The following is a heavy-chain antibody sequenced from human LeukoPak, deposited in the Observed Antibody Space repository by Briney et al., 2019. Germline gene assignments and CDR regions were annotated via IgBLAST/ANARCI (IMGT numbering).Heavy chain of an antibody. CDR1: GFTFSSYD. CDR3: ARSYDYVWGSYRSPSDY. CDR2: IGTAGDT. D-gene: IGHD3-16*02. V-gene: IGHV3-13*01. J-gene: IGHJ4*02. Sequence: GGSLRLSCAASGFTFSSYDMHWVRQATGKGLEWVSAIGTAGDTYYPGSVKGRFTISRENAKNSLYLQMNSLRAGDTAVYYCARSYDYVWGSYRSPSDYWGQGTLVTVSS.